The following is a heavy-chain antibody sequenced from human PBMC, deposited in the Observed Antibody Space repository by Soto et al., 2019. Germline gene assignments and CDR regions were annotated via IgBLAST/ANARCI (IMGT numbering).Heavy chain of an antibody. D-gene: IGHD1-1*01. CDR1: GFTFSSYG. CDR3: AKALSWVEGTHYYGMDV. J-gene: IGHJ6*02. Sequence: QVQLVESGGGVVQPGRSLRLSCAASGFTFSSYGMHWVRQAPGKGLEWVAVISYDGSNKYYADSVKGRFTISRDNSKNTLYLQMNSLRAEDTAVYYCAKALSWVEGTHYYGMDVWGQGTTVTVSS. CDR2: ISYDGSNK. V-gene: IGHV3-30*18.